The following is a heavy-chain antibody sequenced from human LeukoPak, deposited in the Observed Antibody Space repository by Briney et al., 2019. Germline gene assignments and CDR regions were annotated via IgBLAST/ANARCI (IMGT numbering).Heavy chain of an antibody. CDR3: ARDPGQQLPRGWFDP. Sequence: SETLSLTCTVSGYSISSGYYWGWIRQPPGKGLEWIVVYHVGTTDYNPSLRSRVTISVDGSKNQMSLTLRSVAAEDTAVYYCARDPGQQLPRGWFDPWGQGTLVTVSS. J-gene: IGHJ5*02. CDR2: VYHVGTT. CDR1: GYSISSGYY. V-gene: IGHV4-38-2*02. D-gene: IGHD6-13*01.